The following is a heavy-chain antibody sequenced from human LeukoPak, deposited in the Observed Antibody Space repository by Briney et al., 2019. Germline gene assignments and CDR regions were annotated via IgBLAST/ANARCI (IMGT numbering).Heavy chain of an antibody. Sequence: SETLSLTCTVSGGSIRSSSYYWGWIRQPPGKGLEWIGSIYYSGSTYYNPSLKSRVTTSVDTSKNQFSLKLSSVTAANTAVYYCASLRERSYYARGFDYWGQGTLVTVSS. D-gene: IGHD1-26*01. CDR3: ASLRERSYYARGFDY. CDR1: GGSIRSSSYY. V-gene: IGHV4-39*01. CDR2: IYYSGST. J-gene: IGHJ4*02.